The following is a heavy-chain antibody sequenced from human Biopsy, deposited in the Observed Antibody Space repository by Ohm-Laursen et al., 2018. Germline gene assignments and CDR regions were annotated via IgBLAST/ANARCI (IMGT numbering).Heavy chain of an antibody. J-gene: IGHJ3*01. CDR1: GGDINNYY. CDR2: IYPGGST. V-gene: IGHV4-4*07. D-gene: IGHD3-22*01. CDR3: ASVVLGPTNDAFDL. Sequence: SETLSLTCTVSGGDINNYYWSWIRQPAGKGLERIGRIYPGGSTNYNPSLKSRVTMSVDTSKKQLSLRLRSVTAADTAMYYCASVVLGPTNDAFDLWGQGTMVVASS.